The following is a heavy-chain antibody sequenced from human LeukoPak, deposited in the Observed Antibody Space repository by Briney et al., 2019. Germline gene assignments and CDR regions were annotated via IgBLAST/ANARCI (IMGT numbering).Heavy chain of an antibody. V-gene: IGHV1-2*02. Sequence: ASVKVSCKASGYTFTDYYMHWVRQAPGRGLEWMGWINPNSGGPNYAQKFQGSVTMTRDTSISTAYMELSRLRSDDTAVYYCARERYRGDTFDIWGQGTMVTVSS. J-gene: IGHJ3*02. CDR3: ARERYRGDTFDI. CDR1: GYTFTDYY. D-gene: IGHD1-1*01. CDR2: INPNSGGP.